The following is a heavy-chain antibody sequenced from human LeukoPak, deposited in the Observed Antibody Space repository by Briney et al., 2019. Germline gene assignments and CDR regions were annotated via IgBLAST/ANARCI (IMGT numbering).Heavy chain of an antibody. CDR2: ISAYNGNT. V-gene: IGHV1-18*01. D-gene: IGHD5-18*01. Sequence: ASVKVSCKASGGTFSSYGISWVRQAPGQGLEWLGWISAYNGNTNYAQKLQGRVTMTTDTSTSTAYMELRSLRSDDTAVYYCARSSTAMAVPNFDYWGQGTLVTVSS. CDR1: GGTFSSYG. CDR3: ARSSTAMAVPNFDY. J-gene: IGHJ4*02.